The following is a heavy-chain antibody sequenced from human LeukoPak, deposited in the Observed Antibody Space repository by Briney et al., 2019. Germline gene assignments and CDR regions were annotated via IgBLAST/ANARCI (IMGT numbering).Heavy chain of an antibody. CDR2: ISWNSGSI. V-gene: IGHV3-9*01. J-gene: IGHJ4*02. CDR3: AKRVINNPFDN. Sequence: PGRSLRLSCAASGFTFDDYAMHWVRQAPGKGLEWVSGISWNSGSIGYADSVKGRFTISRDNAKNSLYLQMNGLRAEDTAVYFCAKRVINNPFDNWGQGTLVTVSS. D-gene: IGHD2/OR15-2a*01. CDR1: GFTFDDYA.